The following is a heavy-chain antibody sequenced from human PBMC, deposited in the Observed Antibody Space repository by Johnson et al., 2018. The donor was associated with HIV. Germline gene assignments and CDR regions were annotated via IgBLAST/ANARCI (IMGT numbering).Heavy chain of an antibody. CDR1: GFTFNSYA. J-gene: IGHJ3*02. CDR2: INHSGDGA. CDR3: AKEEGLAAAGTGEAFDI. V-gene: IGHV3-23*04. D-gene: IGHD6-13*01. Sequence: EVQLVESGGGVVQPGRSLRLSCAASGFTFNSYAIHWVRQAPGKGLEWVSAINHSGDGAYSADSVKGRFTVSRDNSKNMLYLQMNSLRAEDTAVYYCAKEEGLAAAGTGEAFDIWGQGTMVTVSS.